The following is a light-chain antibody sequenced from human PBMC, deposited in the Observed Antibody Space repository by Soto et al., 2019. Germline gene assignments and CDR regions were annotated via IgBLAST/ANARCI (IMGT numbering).Light chain of an antibody. CDR2: GVS. CDR3: QQYNNWPWT. J-gene: IGKJ1*01. Sequence: EIVMTQSPATLSVSPGERATLSCRASQSLSSNLAWYQQKPGQAPRFLMYGVSTRATGIPARFSGSGSGTEFTLTISGLQSEDFAIYYCQQYNNWPWTFAQGTKVEIK. CDR1: QSLSSN. V-gene: IGKV3-15*01.